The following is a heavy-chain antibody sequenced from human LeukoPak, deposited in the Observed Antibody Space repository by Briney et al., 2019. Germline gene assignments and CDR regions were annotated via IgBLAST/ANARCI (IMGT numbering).Heavy chain of an antibody. Sequence: SETLSLTCTVSGGSISGYFWSWIRQPPGEGLDFIGYIYYTGAASYNPSLNSRVTMSVDTSKNQLSLKLSSVTAADTAVYYCAKFATVTTPNWIDRWGQGTLVTVSS. J-gene: IGHJ5*02. CDR3: AKFATVTTPNWIDR. CDR1: GGSISGYF. CDR2: IYYTGAA. V-gene: IGHV4-59*01. D-gene: IGHD4-17*01.